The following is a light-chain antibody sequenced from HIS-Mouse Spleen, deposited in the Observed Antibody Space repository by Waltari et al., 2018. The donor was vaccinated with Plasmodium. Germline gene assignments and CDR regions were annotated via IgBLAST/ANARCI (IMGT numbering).Light chain of an antibody. Sequence: SYELPQPPSVSVPPGQTARISCSGDALLKKYAYWYQQKSGQAPVLFTYEDRKRPSGIPERFSGSSSGTMATLTISGAQVEDEADYYCYSTDSSGNHRVFGGGTKLTVL. J-gene: IGLJ3*02. V-gene: IGLV3-10*01. CDR3: YSTDSSGNHRV. CDR1: ALLKKY. CDR2: EDR.